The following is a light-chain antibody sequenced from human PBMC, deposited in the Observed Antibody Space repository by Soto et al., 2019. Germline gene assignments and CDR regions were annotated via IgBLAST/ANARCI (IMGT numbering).Light chain of an antibody. CDR3: SSYTGIDSPA. Sequence: QSALTQPASVSGSPGQSITISCTGTSSDVGAYNSVSWYQQHPGKAPKLIIYDVSYRPSGVSNRFSGSKSGNTASLTFSGLQVEDGADYYSSSYTGIDSPAFGTGTKFTVL. V-gene: IGLV2-14*01. CDR2: DVS. J-gene: IGLJ1*01. CDR1: SSDVGAYNS.